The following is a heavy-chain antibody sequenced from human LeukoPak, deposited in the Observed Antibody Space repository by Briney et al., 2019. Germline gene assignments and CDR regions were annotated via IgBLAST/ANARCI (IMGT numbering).Heavy chain of an antibody. CDR2: ISDSGSIT. D-gene: IGHD6-19*01. V-gene: IGHV3-23*01. Sequence: GGSLRLSCAASGFAFSRQAMGWVRQAPGKGLEWVSVISDSGSITYYADSVKGRFTISRDNSKNTLFLQMNSLRAEDTAVYYCAKDARRTSGWYFFDYWGQGTLVTVSS. CDR1: GFAFSRQA. J-gene: IGHJ4*02. CDR3: AKDARRTSGWYFFDY.